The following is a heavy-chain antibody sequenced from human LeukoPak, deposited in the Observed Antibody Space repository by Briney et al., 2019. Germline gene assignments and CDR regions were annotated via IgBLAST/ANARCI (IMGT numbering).Heavy chain of an antibody. CDR2: ISSSSSYI. D-gene: IGHD2-2*01. J-gene: IGHJ4*02. CDR3: AKAPIVVVPAEVEY. Sequence: GGSLRLSCAASGFTFSSYSMNWVRQAPGKGLEWVSSISSSSSYIYYADSVKGRFTISRDNSKNTLYLQMNSLRAEDTAVYYCAKAPIVVVPAEVEYWGQGTLVTVSS. V-gene: IGHV3-21*04. CDR1: GFTFSSYS.